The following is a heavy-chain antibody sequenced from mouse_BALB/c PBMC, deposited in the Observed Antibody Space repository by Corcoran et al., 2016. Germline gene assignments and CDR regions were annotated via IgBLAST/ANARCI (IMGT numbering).Heavy chain of an antibody. J-gene: IGHJ3*01. V-gene: IGHV14-3*02. Sequence: EVQLQQSGAELVKPGASVKLSCTASGFNIKDTYMHWVKQRPEQGLVWIGRIDPANGNTKYDPKFQGKATITADTSSNTAYLQLSSLTSEDTAVYYCARVTTATGFAYWGQGTLVTVSA. CDR3: ARVTTATGFAY. CDR1: GFNIKDTY. D-gene: IGHD1-2*01. CDR2: IDPANGNT.